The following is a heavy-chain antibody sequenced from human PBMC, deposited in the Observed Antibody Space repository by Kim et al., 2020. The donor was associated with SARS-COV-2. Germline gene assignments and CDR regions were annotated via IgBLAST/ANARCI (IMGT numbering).Heavy chain of an antibody. CDR2: ISYDGSNK. V-gene: IGHV3-30*18. Sequence: GGSLRLSCAASGFTFSSYGMHWVRQAPGKGLEWVAVISYDGSNKYYADSVKGRFTISRDNSKNTLYLQMNSLRAEDTAVYYCAKRMGAESYYDILTGYSDYYYYGMDVWGQGTTVTVSS. CDR3: AKRMGAESYYDILTGYSDYYYYGMDV. J-gene: IGHJ6*02. CDR1: GFTFSSYG. D-gene: IGHD3-9*01.